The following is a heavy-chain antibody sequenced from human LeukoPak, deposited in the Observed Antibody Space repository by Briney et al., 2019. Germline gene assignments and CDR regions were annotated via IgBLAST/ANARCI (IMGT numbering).Heavy chain of an antibody. Sequence: PSETLSLTCTVSGGSISSSSYYWGWIRQPPGKGLEWIGSIYYSGSTYYNPSLKSRVTISADTSKNQFSLKLSSVTAADTAVYYCARDGGNMDVWGKGTTVTVSS. CDR3: ARDGGNMDV. D-gene: IGHD3-16*01. J-gene: IGHJ6*03. CDR2: IYYSGST. CDR1: GGSISSSSYY. V-gene: IGHV4-39*07.